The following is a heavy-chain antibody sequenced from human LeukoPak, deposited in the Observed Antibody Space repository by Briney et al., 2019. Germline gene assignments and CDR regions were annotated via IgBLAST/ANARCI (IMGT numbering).Heavy chain of an antibody. V-gene: IGHV1-46*01. D-gene: IGHD6-6*01. J-gene: IGHJ4*02. Sequence: ASVKVSCKASGYTFTNYYIHWVRQAPGQGLEWAGIINPSGGSTSYAQKFQGRVTMTRDTSTSTVYMELSSLRSEDTAVYYCAREGPYSDSSRSRFDYWGQGTLVTVSS. CDR1: GYTFTNYY. CDR2: INPSGGST. CDR3: AREGPYSDSSRSRFDY.